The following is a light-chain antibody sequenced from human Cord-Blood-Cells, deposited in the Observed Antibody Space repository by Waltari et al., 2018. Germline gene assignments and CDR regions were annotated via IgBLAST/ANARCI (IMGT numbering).Light chain of an antibody. CDR1: SSTIGSNY. J-gene: IGLJ3*02. Sequence: QSVLTQPPSASGTPGQRLTIPCSGSSSTIGSNYVSWYQQLPGTAPKLLIYRNNQRPSGVPDRFSGSKSGTSASLAISGLRSEDEADYYCAAWDDSLSGPVFGGGTKLTVL. V-gene: IGLV1-47*01. CDR2: RNN. CDR3: AAWDDSLSGPV.